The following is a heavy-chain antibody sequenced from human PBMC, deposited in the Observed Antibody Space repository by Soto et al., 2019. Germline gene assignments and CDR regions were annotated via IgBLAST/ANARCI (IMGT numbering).Heavy chain of an antibody. Sequence: HPGGSLRLSCAASGFTFSSYAMSWVRQAPGKGLEWVSAISGSGGSTYYADSVKGRFTISRDNSKNTLYLQMNSLRAEDTAVYYCAKKGSGYDYITPYDYWDQGTLVTVSS. V-gene: IGHV3-23*01. CDR1: GFTFSSYA. CDR3: AKKGSGYDYITPYDY. D-gene: IGHD5-12*01. J-gene: IGHJ4*02. CDR2: ISGSGGST.